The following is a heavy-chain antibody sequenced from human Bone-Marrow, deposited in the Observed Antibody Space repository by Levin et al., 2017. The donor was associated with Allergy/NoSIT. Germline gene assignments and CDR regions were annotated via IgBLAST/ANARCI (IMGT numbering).Heavy chain of an antibody. CDR2: IYSGGST. D-gene: IGHD3-10*01. J-gene: IGHJ4*02. Sequence: GGSLRLSCAASGFTVSSNYMTWVRQAPGKGLECVSLIYSGGSTYYPYSVKGRFTISRDNSKNTLYLQMNSLTAEDTAVYYCARRHYYGSDWGQGTLVTVSS. CDR1: GFTVSSNY. CDR3: ARRHYYGSD. V-gene: IGHV3-66*02.